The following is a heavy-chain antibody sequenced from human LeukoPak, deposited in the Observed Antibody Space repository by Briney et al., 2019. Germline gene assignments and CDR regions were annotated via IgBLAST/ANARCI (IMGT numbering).Heavy chain of an antibody. V-gene: IGHV3-48*01. CDR3: ARGGYDILTGIFDY. J-gene: IGHJ4*02. CDR1: GFTFSSYS. D-gene: IGHD3-9*01. CDR2: ISSSSSTI. Sequence: GGSLRLSCAASGFTFSSYSMTWVRQAPGKGLEWVSYISSSSSTIYYADSVKGRFTISRDNAKNSLYLQMNSLRAEDTAVYYCARGGYDILTGIFDYWGQGTLVTVSS.